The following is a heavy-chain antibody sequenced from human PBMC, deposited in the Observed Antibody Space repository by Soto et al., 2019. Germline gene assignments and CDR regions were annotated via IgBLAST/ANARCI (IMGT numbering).Heavy chain of an antibody. CDR2: IYPGDSDT. D-gene: IGHD1-26*01. CDR1: GYNFANYW. J-gene: IGHJ3*02. Sequence: GESLKISCQGSGYNFANYWIGWVRQMPGKVLEWMGFIYPGDSDTRYGPSFQGHVTISADKSISTAYLQWSSLKASDTAIYYCARRGGTWAFDIWGQGTMVNVSS. V-gene: IGHV5-51*01. CDR3: ARRGGTWAFDI.